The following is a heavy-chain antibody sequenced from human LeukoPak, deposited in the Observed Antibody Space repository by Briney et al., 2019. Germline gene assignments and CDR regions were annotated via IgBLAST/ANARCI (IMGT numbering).Heavy chain of an antibody. V-gene: IGHV3-7*01. D-gene: IGHD6-19*01. J-gene: IGHJ4*02. CDR3: VRVASGWYMIDS. Sequence: PGGSLRLSCAASGFTFSSYEMNWVRQAPGKGLEWVANIRQDGSEKHYVDSVKGRFTISRDNAKKSLHLQMHSLRAEDTAIYYCVRVASGWYMIDSWGQGTVVTVSS. CDR1: GFTFSSYE. CDR2: IRQDGSEK.